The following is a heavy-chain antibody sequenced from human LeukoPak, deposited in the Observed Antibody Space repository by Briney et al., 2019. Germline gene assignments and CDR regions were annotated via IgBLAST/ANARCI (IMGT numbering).Heavy chain of an antibody. CDR1: GFTFSDYY. Sequence: GGSLRLSCAASGFTFSDYYMSWVRQAPGKGLEWVSFINSGGSSIYYVDSVKGRFTISRDNAKNSLYLQMSSLRAEDTAVYYCASNLAANYHFYYGIDVWGQGTTVTVSS. CDR3: ASNLAANYHFYYGIDV. V-gene: IGHV3-11*01. J-gene: IGHJ6*02. CDR2: INSGGSSI. D-gene: IGHD1-26*01.